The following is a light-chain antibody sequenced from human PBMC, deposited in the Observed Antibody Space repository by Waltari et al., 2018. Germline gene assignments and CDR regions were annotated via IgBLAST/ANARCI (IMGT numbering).Light chain of an antibody. V-gene: IGLV1-40*01. J-gene: IGLJ3*02. CDR3: QSYDSSLSGSWV. CDR1: SSTIGAGYD. CDR2: GNS. Sequence: QSVLTQPPSVSGAPGQRVTISCTGSSSTIGAGYDVHWYQQLPGTAPKLLIYGNSNRPSGVPDRISASKSGTSASLAITGLQAEDEADYYCQSYDSSLSGSWVFGGGTKLTVL.